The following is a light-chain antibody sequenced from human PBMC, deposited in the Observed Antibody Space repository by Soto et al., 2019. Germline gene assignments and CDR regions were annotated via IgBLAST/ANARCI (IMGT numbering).Light chain of an antibody. V-gene: IGKV1-9*01. CDR1: QDISSD. CDR2: DAS. CDR3: QQLNTYPLT. Sequence: IQLTQSPSSPSASVGDRVTITCRASQDISSDLAWYQQKPEKAPKLLIYDASTLQTGVPSRFSGSGSGTDFTLTISSLQPEDFATYYCQQLNTYPLTFGGGTTVEIK. J-gene: IGKJ4*01.